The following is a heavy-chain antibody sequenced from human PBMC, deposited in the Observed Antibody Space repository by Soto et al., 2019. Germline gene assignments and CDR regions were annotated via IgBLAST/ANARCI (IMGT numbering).Heavy chain of an antibody. CDR1: GFNLTKHV. J-gene: IGHJ4*01. V-gene: IGHV3-20*04. CDR2: VSKVGGAP. CDR3: AKTVGPNKLEDY. D-gene: IGHD1-26*01. Sequence: GSLRLSCSASGFNLTKHVIHFFRHAPFRCLEWVSCVSKVGGAPDYGHSVRGRFTVSRDISTNTVYLQMNYLRAEDTAIYFFAKTVGPNKLEDYWGQGTLVTVSS.